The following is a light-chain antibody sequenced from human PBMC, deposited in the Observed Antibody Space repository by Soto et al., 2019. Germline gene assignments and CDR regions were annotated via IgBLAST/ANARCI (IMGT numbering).Light chain of an antibody. CDR2: KAS. J-gene: IGKJ1*01. CDR3: QQYNSYWT. CDR1: QSISSW. V-gene: IGKV1-5*03. Sequence: DIQMTQSPSTLSAFVGDRVTITCRASQSISSWLAWYQQKPGKAPKLLIYKASTLESGVPSRFGGSGSGTEFTLTISSLQPDDFATYYCQQYNSYWTFGQGTKVEIK.